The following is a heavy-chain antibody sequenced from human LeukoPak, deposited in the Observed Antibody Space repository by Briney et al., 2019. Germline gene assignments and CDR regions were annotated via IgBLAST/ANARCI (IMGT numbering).Heavy chain of an antibody. CDR3: AAVAAAGPLGSDAFDI. D-gene: IGHD6-13*01. CDR2: IYRGGST. J-gene: IGHJ3*02. V-gene: IGHV3-53*01. Sequence: PGGSLRLSCAASGFTVSSNYMSWVRQAPGKGLEWVSVIYRGGSTYYADSVKGRFTISRDNSENTLYPQMNSLRAEDTAVYYCAAVAAAGPLGSDAFDIWGQGTMVTVS. CDR1: GFTVSSNY.